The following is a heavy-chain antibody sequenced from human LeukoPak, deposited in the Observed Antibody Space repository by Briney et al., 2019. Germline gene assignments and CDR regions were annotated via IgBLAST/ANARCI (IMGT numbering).Heavy chain of an antibody. V-gene: IGHV3-30*03. Sequence: GGSLRLSCAASEFTFSNYVMHWVRQAPGKGLEWVAVISYDGSNKYYADSVKGRCTISRDNSKNTLYLQMNSLRAEDTAVYYCARGSIAARNHYYYYYYYMDVWGKGTTVTVSS. CDR2: ISYDGSNK. CDR1: EFTFSNYV. D-gene: IGHD6-6*01. J-gene: IGHJ6*03. CDR3: ARGSIAARNHYYYYYYYMDV.